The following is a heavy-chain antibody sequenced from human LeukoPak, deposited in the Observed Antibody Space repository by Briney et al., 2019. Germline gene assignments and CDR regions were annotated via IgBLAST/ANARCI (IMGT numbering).Heavy chain of an antibody. V-gene: IGHV4-39*07. CDR1: GGSISSSSYY. J-gene: IGHJ5*02. D-gene: IGHD3-22*01. CDR3: ARDTQIGPAA. Sequence: SETLSLTCTDSGGSISSSSYYWGWIRQPPGKGREWIGSIYYSGSTYYNPSLKSRVTISVDTSKNQFSLKLSSVTAADTAVYYCARDTQIGPAAWGQGTLVTVSS. CDR2: IYYSGST.